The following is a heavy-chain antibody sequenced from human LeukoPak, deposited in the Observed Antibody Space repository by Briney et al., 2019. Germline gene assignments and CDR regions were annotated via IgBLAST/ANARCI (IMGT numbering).Heavy chain of an antibody. D-gene: IGHD2-2*01. CDR3: ASSPARQGWFDP. CDR1: GGSISSYY. V-gene: IGHV4-4*07. CDR2: IYTSGST. Sequence: PSETLSLTCTVSGGSISSYYWSWIRQPAGKGLEWIGRIYTSGSTNYNPSLKSRVTMSVDTSNNQFSLKLSSVTAADTAVYYCASSPARQGWFDPWGQGTLVTVSS. J-gene: IGHJ5*02.